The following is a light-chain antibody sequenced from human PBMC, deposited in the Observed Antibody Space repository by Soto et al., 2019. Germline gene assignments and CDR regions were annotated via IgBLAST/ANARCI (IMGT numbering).Light chain of an antibody. J-gene: IGKJ3*01. Sequence: EIVLTQSPATLSLSPGERPTFSCRAGQGFTAYLAWYQQKPAQAPRLLIYDASNRATGIPARFSGSGSGTDFTLTISSLEPEDFAVYYCHQRSTWPFTFGPGTKVDIK. CDR2: DAS. V-gene: IGKV3-11*01. CDR3: HQRSTWPFT. CDR1: QGFTAY.